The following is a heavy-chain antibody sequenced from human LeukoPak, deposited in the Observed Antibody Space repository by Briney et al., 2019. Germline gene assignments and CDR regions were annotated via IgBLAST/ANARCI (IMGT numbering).Heavy chain of an antibody. V-gene: IGHV3-49*03. CDR1: GFIFSDYA. D-gene: IGHD2-2*01. CDR2: IRSKANGATT. Sequence: GGSLRLSCRGSGFIFSDYAMSWIRQAPGKGLEWVGFIRSKANGATTEYGASVKGRFTISRHDSEGVAYLQMNSLKTEDTAVYYCTRNWHCSSTNFYSYDWGQGALVSVSS. CDR3: TRNWHCSSTNFYSYD. J-gene: IGHJ4*02.